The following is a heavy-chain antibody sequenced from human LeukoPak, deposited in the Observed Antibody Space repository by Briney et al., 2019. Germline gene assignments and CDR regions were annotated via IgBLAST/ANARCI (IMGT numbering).Heavy chain of an antibody. V-gene: IGHV3-53*01. J-gene: IGHJ6*02. CDR2: IYNDGST. CDR3: ARGDCSGGSCYPRLYYYYGMDV. Sequence: GGSLRLSCAASGLTVSSSYMSWGRQARGKGLEWVSIIYNDGSTYYADSMKGRFTISRDNSKNTLYLQVNSLRAEDTAVYYCARGDCSGGSCYPRLYYYYGMDVWGQGTTVPVSS. D-gene: IGHD2-15*01. CDR1: GLTVSSSY.